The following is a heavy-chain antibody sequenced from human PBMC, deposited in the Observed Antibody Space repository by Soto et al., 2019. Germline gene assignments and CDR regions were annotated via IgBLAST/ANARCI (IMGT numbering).Heavy chain of an antibody. J-gene: IGHJ5*02. CDR3: ARALGTIDP. D-gene: IGHD1-1*01. Sequence: SETLSLTCAVYGGSFSGYYWSWIRQPPGKGLEWIGEINHSGSSNYNPSLKSRVTISVDTSKNQFSLNLNSVTAADTAVYYCARALGTIDPWGQGTLVTVSS. CDR1: GGSFSGYY. V-gene: IGHV4-34*01. CDR2: INHSGSS.